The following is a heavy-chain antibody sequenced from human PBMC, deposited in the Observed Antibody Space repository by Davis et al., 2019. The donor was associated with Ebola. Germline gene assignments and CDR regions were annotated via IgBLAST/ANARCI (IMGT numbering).Heavy chain of an antibody. CDR1: GYSFTSYW. CDR3: AREGYGDYVSDWYFDL. D-gene: IGHD4-17*01. V-gene: IGHV5-51*01. J-gene: IGHJ2*01. CDR2: IYPGDSDT. Sequence: KVSCKGSGYSFTSYWIGWVRQMPGKGLEWMGIIYPGDSDTRYSPSFQGQVTISADKSISTAYLQWSSLKASDTAMYYCAREGYGDYVSDWYFDLWGRGTLVTVSS.